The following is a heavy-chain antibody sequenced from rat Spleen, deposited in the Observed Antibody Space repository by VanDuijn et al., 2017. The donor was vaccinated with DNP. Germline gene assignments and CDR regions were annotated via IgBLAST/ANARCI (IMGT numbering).Heavy chain of an antibody. Sequence: EVQLVESGGGLVQPGRSLKLSCATSGFTVSTYGMAWVRQAPTKGLEWVASISNSGDRTYYRDSVKGRFTISRDDAENALYLQMDSLRSEDTATYYCATQGFGTYHVDWFAYWGQGTLVAVSS. D-gene: IGHD2-1*01. CDR2: ISNSGDRT. J-gene: IGHJ3*01. CDR1: GFTVSTYG. CDR3: ATQGFGTYHVDWFAY. V-gene: IGHV5S13*01.